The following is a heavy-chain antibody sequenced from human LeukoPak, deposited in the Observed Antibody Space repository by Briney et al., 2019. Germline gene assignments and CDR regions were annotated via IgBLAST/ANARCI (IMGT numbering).Heavy chain of an antibody. Sequence: PGGSLRLSCAASGFTFSSYAMSWVRQAPGKGLEWVSAISGSGGSTYYADSVKGRFTISRDNSKNTLYLQMNSLRAEDTAVYYCATRPRIVGATSFDYWGQGTLVTVSS. CDR2: ISGSGGST. J-gene: IGHJ4*02. V-gene: IGHV3-23*01. CDR1: GFTFSSYA. CDR3: ATRPRIVGATSFDY. D-gene: IGHD1-26*01.